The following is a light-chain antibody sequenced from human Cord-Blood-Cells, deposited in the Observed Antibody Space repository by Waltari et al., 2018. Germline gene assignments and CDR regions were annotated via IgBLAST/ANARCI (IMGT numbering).Light chain of an antibody. CDR1: SLDVGSYNL. CDR2: EGS. Sequence: QSSLTQPASVSGSPGQSITIPCPGTSLDVGSYNLVSWYQQHPGKAPKLMIYEGSKRPSGVSNRFSGAKSGNTASLTISGLQAEDEADYYCCSYAGSSTYVFGTGTKVTVL. CDR3: CSYAGSSTYV. J-gene: IGLJ1*01. V-gene: IGLV2-23*01.